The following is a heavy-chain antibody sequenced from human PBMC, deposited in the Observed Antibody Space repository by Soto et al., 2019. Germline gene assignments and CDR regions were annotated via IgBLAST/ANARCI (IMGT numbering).Heavy chain of an antibody. D-gene: IGHD4-4*01. CDR1: GFTFSSYA. J-gene: IGHJ6*02. CDR3: AKDYSNYVTYYYGMDV. Sequence: GGSLRLSCAASGFTFSSYAMSWVRQAPEKGLEWVSAISGSGGSTYYADSVKGRFTISRDNSKNTLYLQMNSLRAEDTAVYYCAKDYSNYVTYYYGMDVWGQGTTVTVSS. CDR2: ISGSGGST. V-gene: IGHV3-23*01.